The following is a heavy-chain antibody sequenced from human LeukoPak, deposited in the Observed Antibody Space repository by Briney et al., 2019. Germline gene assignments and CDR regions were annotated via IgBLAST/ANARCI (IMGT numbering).Heavy chain of an antibody. D-gene: IGHD3-9*01. CDR2: ISYDGSNK. J-gene: IGHJ4*02. V-gene: IGHV3-30*04. CDR1: GFTFSSYA. CDR3: AKDKYDILTLFDY. Sequence: SGGSLRLSCAASGFTFSSYAMHWVRQAPGKGLEWVAVISYDGSNKYYADSVKGRFTISRDNSKNTLYLRMNSLRAEDTAVYYCAKDKYDILTLFDYWGQGTLVTVSS.